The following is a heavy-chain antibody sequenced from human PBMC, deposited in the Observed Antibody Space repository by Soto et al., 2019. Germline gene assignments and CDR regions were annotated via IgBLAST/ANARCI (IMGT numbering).Heavy chain of an antibody. CDR3: ARDAYPNWFDF. CDR2: ISSGGST. Sequence: NPSETLSLTCSVSGGSINAYYWSWIRQPAGKGLEWIGRISSGGSTIYNPSLKSRVTLSVDTSKNQFSLSLASVTAADTAIYYCARDAYPNWFDFWGQGTQVTVSS. V-gene: IGHV4-4*07. J-gene: IGHJ5*01. D-gene: IGHD2-8*01. CDR1: GGSINAYY.